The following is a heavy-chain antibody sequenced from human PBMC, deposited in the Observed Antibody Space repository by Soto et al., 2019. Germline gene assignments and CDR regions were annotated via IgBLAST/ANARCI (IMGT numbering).Heavy chain of an antibody. V-gene: IGHV3-23*01. CDR3: ARDRVQLWLSLFDY. CDR2: ISGSGGST. D-gene: IGHD5-18*01. J-gene: IGHJ4*02. Sequence: PGGSLRLSCAASGFTFSSYAMSWVRQAPGKGLEWVSAISGSGGSTYYADSVKGRFTISRDNSKNTLYLQMNSLRAEDTAVYYCARDRVQLWLSLFDYWGQGTLVTVSS. CDR1: GFTFSSYA.